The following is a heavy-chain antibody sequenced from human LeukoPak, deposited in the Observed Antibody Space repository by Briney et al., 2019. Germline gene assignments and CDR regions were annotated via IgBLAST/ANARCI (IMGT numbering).Heavy chain of an antibody. V-gene: IGHV4-4*07. J-gene: IGHJ4*02. CDR2: IYTSGST. D-gene: IGHD6-19*01. CDR1: GGSISSYY. CDR3: AGGGSGSGWFPADY. Sequence: SETLSLTCTVSGGSISSYYWSWIRQPAGKGLEWIGRIYTSGSTNYNPSLKSRVTMSVDTSKNQFSLKLSSVTAADTAVYYCAGGGSGSGWFPADYWGQGTLVTVSS.